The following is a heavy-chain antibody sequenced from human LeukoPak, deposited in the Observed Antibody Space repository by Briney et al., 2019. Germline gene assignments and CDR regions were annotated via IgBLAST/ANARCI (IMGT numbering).Heavy chain of an antibody. D-gene: IGHD6-13*01. CDR3: ARTAAGTIPLDY. J-gene: IGHJ4*02. CDR1: GGTFSSYG. Sequence: SVKVTCKTSGGTFSSYGISWVRQAPGQGLEWMGGIIPIFGTANYAQKFQGRVTITADKSTTTAYMELSSLRSEDTAVYYCARTAAGTIPLDYWGQGTLVTVSS. V-gene: IGHV1-69*06. CDR2: IIPIFGTA.